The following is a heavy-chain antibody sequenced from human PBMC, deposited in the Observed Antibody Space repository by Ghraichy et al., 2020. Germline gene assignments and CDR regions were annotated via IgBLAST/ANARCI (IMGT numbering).Heavy chain of an antibody. CDR3: AAQLGYCTGGVCYRPYYFDY. Sequence: SETLSLTCTVSGGSISSYYWSWIRQPPGKGLEWIGYIYYSGSTNYNPSLKSRVTISVDTSKNQFSLKLSSVTAADTAVYYCAAQLGYCTGGVCYRPYYFDYWGQGTLVTVSS. CDR1: GGSISSYY. J-gene: IGHJ4*02. D-gene: IGHD2-8*02. V-gene: IGHV4-59*01. CDR2: IYYSGST.